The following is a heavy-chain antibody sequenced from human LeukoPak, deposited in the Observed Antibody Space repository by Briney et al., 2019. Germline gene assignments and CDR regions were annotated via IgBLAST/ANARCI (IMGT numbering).Heavy chain of an antibody. CDR3: ARDPGIAVADY. V-gene: IGHV4-34*01. D-gene: IGHD6-19*01. J-gene: IGHJ4*02. Sequence: PSETLSLTCAVYGGAFSGYYWSCIRQPPGKGREWIGEINHGGSTNYSPSLTSRVTISVDPSKNQFSLKLSSVTAADTAVYYCARDPGIAVADYWGQGTLVTVSS. CDR1: GGAFSGYY. CDR2: INHGGST.